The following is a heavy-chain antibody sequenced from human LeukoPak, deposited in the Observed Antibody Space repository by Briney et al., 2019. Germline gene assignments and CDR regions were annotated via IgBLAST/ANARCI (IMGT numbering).Heavy chain of an antibody. CDR3: ARVMKTGYSSGWEPFDY. V-gene: IGHV3-21*05. CDR1: GFTFSSYT. D-gene: IGHD6-19*01. CDR2: ISSSSSYI. J-gene: IGHJ4*02. Sequence: GGSLRLSCAASGFTFSSYTMNWVRQAPGKGLEWLSYISSSSSYIYYADSVKGRFTISRDNAKNSLYLQMNSLRAEDTAVYYCARVMKTGYSSGWEPFDYWGQGTLVTVSS.